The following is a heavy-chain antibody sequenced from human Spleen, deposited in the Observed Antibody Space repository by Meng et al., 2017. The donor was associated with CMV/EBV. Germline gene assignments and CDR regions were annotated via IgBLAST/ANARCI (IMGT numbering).Heavy chain of an antibody. D-gene: IGHD3-10*02. CDR3: ARGVRGPNNWFDP. J-gene: IGHJ5*02. CDR2: IYPGGSDT. CDR1: GYSFTSYW. Sequence: KVSCKGSGYSFTSYWIAWVRQMPGKGLEWMGSIYPGGSDTRYSASFQGQVTISADKSISTAYLQWSSLKASDTAMYYCARGVRGPNNWFDPWGQGTLVTVSS. V-gene: IGHV5-51*01.